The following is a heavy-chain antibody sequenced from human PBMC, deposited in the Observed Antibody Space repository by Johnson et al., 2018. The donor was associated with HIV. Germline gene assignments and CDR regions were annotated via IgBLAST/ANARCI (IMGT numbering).Heavy chain of an antibody. Sequence: VQLVESGGGLVQPGRSLRLSCAASGFTFDDYAMHWVRQAPGKGLEWVSGISWNSGSIGYSDSVKGRFTISRDNAKNSLYLQMNSLRAEDKALYYCASRYDSSGYYPDAFDIWGQGTMVTVSS. CDR3: ASRYDSSGYYPDAFDI. D-gene: IGHD3-22*01. V-gene: IGHV3-9*01. J-gene: IGHJ3*02. CDR2: ISWNSGSI. CDR1: GFTFDDYA.